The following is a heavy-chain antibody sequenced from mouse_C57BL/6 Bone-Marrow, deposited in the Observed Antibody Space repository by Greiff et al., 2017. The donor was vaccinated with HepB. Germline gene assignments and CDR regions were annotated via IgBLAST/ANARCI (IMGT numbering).Heavy chain of an antibody. CDR2: IDPSDSYT. CDR3: ARGAQAFDY. V-gene: IGHV1-59*01. D-gene: IGHD3-2*02. J-gene: IGHJ2*01. Sequence: QVQLQQPGAELVRPGTSVKLSCKASGYTFTSYWMHWVKQRPGQGLEWIGVIDPSDSYTNYNQKFKGKATLTVDTSSSIAYMQLSSLTSEDSAVYYCARGAQAFDYWGQGTTLTVSS. CDR1: GYTFTSYW.